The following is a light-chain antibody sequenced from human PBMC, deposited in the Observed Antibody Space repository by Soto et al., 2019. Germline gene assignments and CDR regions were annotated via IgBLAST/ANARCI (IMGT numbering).Light chain of an antibody. CDR3: SSYTSSSTPVV. CDR2: DVS. J-gene: IGLJ2*01. CDR1: SSDVGAYNY. V-gene: IGLV2-14*01. Sequence: QLVLTQPASVSGSPGQSITISCAGTSSDVGAYNYVSWYQQHPGKAPKLMIYDVSNRPSGVSNRFSGSKSGNTASLTISGLQAEDEADYYCSSYTSSSTPVVFGGGTKLTVL.